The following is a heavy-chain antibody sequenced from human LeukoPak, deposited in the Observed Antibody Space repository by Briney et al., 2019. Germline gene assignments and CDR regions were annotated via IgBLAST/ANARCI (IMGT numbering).Heavy chain of an antibody. J-gene: IGHJ4*02. CDR2: ISWNSDSL. D-gene: IGHD2-2*01. Sequence: GGSLRLSCAASGFTFDDYAMHWVRQAPGRGLEWVSGISWNSDSLHYAESVKGRFTISRDNSKNTLYLQMNSLRAEDTAVYYCARWYCTSTSCYYDYWGQGTLVTVSS. CDR3: ARWYCTSTSCYYDY. CDR1: GFTFDDYA. V-gene: IGHV3-9*01.